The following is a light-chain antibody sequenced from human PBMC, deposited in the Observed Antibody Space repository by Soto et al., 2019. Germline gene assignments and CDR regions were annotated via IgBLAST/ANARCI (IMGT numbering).Light chain of an antibody. V-gene: IGLV2-14*01. CDR1: SSDIGAYNS. CDR3: NSRGGSRPYYV. CDR2: EVS. J-gene: IGLJ1*01. Sequence: QSALTQPASVSGSPGQSITISCTGTSSDIGAYNSVSWSQQYPGRAPTLMIYEVSNRTSGVSARFSASKSGNTASLTISGLQAEDEADYYCNSRGGSRPYYVFGTGTKVTVL.